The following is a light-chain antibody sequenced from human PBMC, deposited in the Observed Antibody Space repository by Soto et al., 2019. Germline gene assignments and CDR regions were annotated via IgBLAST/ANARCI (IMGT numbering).Light chain of an antibody. CDR1: SSNIGSNT. CDR3: AAWDGSLNVVL. V-gene: IGLV1-44*01. J-gene: IGLJ2*01. Sequence: QSVLTQPPSASGTPGQRVAISCSGSSSNIGSNTVNWYQQLPGSAPPLLIYSTNQRPSGVPGRFSGSKSGTSASLAISGLQSEDEADYYCAAWDGSLNVVLFGGGTKLTVL. CDR2: STN.